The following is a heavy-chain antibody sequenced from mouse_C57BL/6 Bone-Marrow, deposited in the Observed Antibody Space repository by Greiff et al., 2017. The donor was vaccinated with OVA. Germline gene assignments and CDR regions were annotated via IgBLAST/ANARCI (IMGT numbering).Heavy chain of an antibody. J-gene: IGHJ3*01. CDR1: GYTFTGYW. D-gene: IGHD4-1*01. Sequence: VQLQQSGAELMKPGASVKLSCKATGYTFTGYWIEWVKQRPGHGLEWIGVIDPSDSYTNYNQKFKGKATLTVDTSSSTAYMQLSSLTSEDSAVYYCARNLANWDGAYWGQGTLVTVSA. CDR2: IDPSDSYT. V-gene: IGHV1-50*01. CDR3: ARNLANWDGAY.